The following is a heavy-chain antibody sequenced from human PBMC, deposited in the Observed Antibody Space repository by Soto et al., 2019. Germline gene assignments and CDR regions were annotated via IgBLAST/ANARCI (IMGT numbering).Heavy chain of an antibody. Sequence: EVQLVEFGGGLVQPGGSLRLSCAASGFTFSSYSMNWVRQAPGKGLEWVSYISSSSSTIYYADSVKGRFTISRDNAKNSLYLQMNSLRAEDTAVYYCARDPKYSGYDYVIDYWGQGTLVTVSS. V-gene: IGHV3-48*01. CDR3: ARDPKYSGYDYVIDY. CDR2: ISSSSSTI. CDR1: GFTFSSYS. D-gene: IGHD5-12*01. J-gene: IGHJ4*02.